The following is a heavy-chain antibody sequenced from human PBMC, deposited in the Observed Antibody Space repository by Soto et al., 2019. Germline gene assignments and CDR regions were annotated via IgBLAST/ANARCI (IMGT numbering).Heavy chain of an antibody. V-gene: IGHV1-18*01. J-gene: IGHJ4*02. CDR1: GYMFNSYG. Sequence: QVQLVQSGTEMKKAGASVKVSCKTSGYMFNSYGMSWVRQAPGQGLEWLGWISGYNDKTEYAYNFQGRVTLTTETATATVYMELRGLKADDTAVYYCARDETYTSGWYFEYWGQGTLVTVPS. CDR2: ISGYNDKT. CDR3: ARDETYTSGWYFEY. D-gene: IGHD6-19*01.